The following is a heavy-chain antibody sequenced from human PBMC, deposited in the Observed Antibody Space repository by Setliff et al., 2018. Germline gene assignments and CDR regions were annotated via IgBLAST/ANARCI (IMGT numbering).Heavy chain of an antibody. D-gene: IGHD2-2*01. CDR2: IKSDGSNT. CDR1: GYIFSSYW. CDR3: ARGGCSATSCLDY. Sequence: GGSLRLSCAASGYIFSSYWMHWVRQVPGKGLMWVSYIKSDGSNTHYADSVEGRFTISRDNAKNTLYLQMNSLRAEDTAVYYCARGGCSATSCLDYWGQGILVTVSS. J-gene: IGHJ4*02. V-gene: IGHV3-74*01.